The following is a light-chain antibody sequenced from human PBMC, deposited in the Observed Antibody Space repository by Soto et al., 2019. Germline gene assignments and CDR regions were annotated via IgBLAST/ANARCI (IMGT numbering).Light chain of an antibody. Sequence: EIVLTQSPATLSLSPGERATLSCRASQSVSSYLAWYQQKPGQAPRLLIYDASNRANGIPARFSGSGSGKDFTLTISRLEPEDFAVYYCQQYGYSPTFGGGTKV. CDR1: QSVSSY. J-gene: IGKJ4*01. CDR2: DAS. V-gene: IGKV3-11*01. CDR3: QQYGYSPT.